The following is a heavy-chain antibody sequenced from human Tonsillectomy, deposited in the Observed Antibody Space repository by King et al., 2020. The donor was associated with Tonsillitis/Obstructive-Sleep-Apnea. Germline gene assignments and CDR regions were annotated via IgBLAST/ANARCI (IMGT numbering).Heavy chain of an antibody. D-gene: IGHD2-2*01. J-gene: IGHJ6*03. CDR3: ARGELSCSSTSCYEAYYYYMDV. CDR2: ISSSSSYI. CDR1: GFTFSTYS. V-gene: IGHV3-21*01. Sequence: VQLVESGGGLVKPGGSLRLSCAASGFTFSTYSMNWVRQAPGKGLEWVSSISSSSSYIYYADPVKGRFTISRDNAKNSLYLQMNSLRAEDTAVYYCARGELSCSSTSCYEAYYYYMDVWGKGTTVTVSS.